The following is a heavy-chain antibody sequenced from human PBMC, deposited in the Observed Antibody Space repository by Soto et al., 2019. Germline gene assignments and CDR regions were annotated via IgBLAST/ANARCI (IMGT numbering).Heavy chain of an antibody. J-gene: IGHJ6*02. Sequence: AXETLSLTCTVSGGSISSYYWSWIRQPSGKGLEWIGRIYTSGSTNYNPSLKSRVTMSADTSKNQFSLKLSSVTAADTAVYYCAREGGYCSGGSCNYYYYGMDVWGQGTTVTVSS. V-gene: IGHV4-4*07. CDR1: GGSISSYY. CDR2: IYTSGST. D-gene: IGHD2-15*01. CDR3: AREGGYCSGGSCNYYYYGMDV.